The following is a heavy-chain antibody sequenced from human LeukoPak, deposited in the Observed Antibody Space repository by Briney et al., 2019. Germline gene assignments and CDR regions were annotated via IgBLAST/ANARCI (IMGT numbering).Heavy chain of an antibody. CDR2: IYNTGSA. D-gene: IGHD3-10*01. J-gene: IGHJ4*02. Sequence: PSETLSLTCNVSGASISSHYWNWIRQPAGKELEWIGRIYNTGSANYNPSLKSRVTMSLDTSRNQISLKLTSVTAADTAVYYCARVLNPWFGEFAFDYWGQGALVIVSS. CDR3: ARVLNPWFGEFAFDY. V-gene: IGHV4-4*07. CDR1: GASISSHY.